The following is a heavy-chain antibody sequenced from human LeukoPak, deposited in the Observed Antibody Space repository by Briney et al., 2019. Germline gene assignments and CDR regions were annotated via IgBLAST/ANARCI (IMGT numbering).Heavy chain of an antibody. V-gene: IGHV4-34*01. CDR3: AGGSSSWAFDY. CDR2: INHSGST. Sequence: SETLSLTCAVYGGSFSGYYWSWIRQPPGKGLEWIGEINHSGSTNYNPSLKSRVTISVDTPKNQFSLKLSSVTAADTAVYYCAGGSSSWAFDYWGQGTLVTVSS. D-gene: IGHD6-13*01. J-gene: IGHJ4*02. CDR1: GGSFSGYY.